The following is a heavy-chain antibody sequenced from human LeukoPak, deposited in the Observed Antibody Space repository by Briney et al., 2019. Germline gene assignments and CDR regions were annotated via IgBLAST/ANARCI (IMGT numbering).Heavy chain of an antibody. V-gene: IGHV4-34*01. CDR1: GGSFSGYY. J-gene: IGHJ4*02. CDR2: INRSGST. Sequence: NTSETLSLTCAVYGGSFSGYYWSWIRQPPGKGLEWIGEINRSGSTNYNPSLKSRVTISVDTSKNQFSLKLSSVTAADTAVYYCARGGQQLPNDYWGQGTLVTVSS. D-gene: IGHD6-13*01. CDR3: ARGGQQLPNDY.